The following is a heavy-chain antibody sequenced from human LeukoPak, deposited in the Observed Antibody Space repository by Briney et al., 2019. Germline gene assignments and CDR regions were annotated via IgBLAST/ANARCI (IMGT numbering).Heavy chain of an antibody. V-gene: IGHV1-46*01. J-gene: IGHJ5*02. CDR1: GYTFTSYY. CDR3: ARGGRSYYDFWSGYPLNWFDP. D-gene: IGHD3-3*01. Sequence: EAPVKVSCKASGYTFTSYYMHWVRQAPGQGLEWMGIINPSGGSTSYAQKFQGRVTMTRDMSTSTVYMELSSLRSEDTAVYYCARGGRSYYDFWSGYPLNWFDPWGQGTLVTVSS. CDR2: INPSGGST.